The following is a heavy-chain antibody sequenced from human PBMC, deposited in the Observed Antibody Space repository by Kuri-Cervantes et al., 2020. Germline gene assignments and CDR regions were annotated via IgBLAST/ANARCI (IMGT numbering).Heavy chain of an antibody. CDR2: MNPKSGNT. V-gene: IGHV1-8*02. D-gene: IGHD3-22*01. CDR3: ARERRSYYDSSAIWGRDAFDI. CDR1: GYTFTNYD. J-gene: IGHJ3*02. Sequence: ASVKVSCKASGYTFTNYDINWVRQATGQGLEWMGWMNPKSGNTAYAQKFQGRVTMTRNTSISTAYMELSSLRSEDTAVYYCARERRSYYDSSAIWGRDAFDIWGQGTMVTVSS.